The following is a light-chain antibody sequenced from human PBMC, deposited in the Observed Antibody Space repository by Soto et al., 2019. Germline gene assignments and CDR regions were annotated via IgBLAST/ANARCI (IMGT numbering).Light chain of an antibody. J-gene: IGKJ1*01. CDR1: QDISNY. CDR2: AAF. Sequence: AIQMTQSPCSLSASVGGRVTITCRASQDISNYLAWYQQKPGKAPKLLIFAAFSLQSGVPSRFSGGGSGTDFTLTISSLQPDDFATYSCLQCYNSSWTFGQGTKVDIK. CDR3: LQCYNSSWT. V-gene: IGKV1-6*01.